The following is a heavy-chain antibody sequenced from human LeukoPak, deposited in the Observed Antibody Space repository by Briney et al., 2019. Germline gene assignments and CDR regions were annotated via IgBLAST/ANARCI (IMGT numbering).Heavy chain of an antibody. Sequence: SETVSLTCAVSGGSISVYYWTWIRQPAGKGLEWIGRISTSGTNYHPSLKSRVTLSVDTSMNQFSLKLSSVTAADTAVYYCAKEAYFYYHMDVWDKGTTVTVSS. CDR1: GGSISVYY. V-gene: IGHV4-4*07. J-gene: IGHJ6*03. CDR3: AKEAYFYYHMDV. CDR2: ISTSGT.